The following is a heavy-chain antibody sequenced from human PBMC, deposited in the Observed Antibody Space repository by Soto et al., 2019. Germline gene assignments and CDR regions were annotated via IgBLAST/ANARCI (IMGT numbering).Heavy chain of an antibody. CDR2: INPSGDST. D-gene: IGHD3-22*01. CDR3: ARDASRYYDSSGYPPLNWFDP. Sequence: ASVKVSCKASGYTFTSYYMHWVRQAPGQGLEWMGIINPSGDSTSYAQKFQGRVTMTRDTSTSTVYMELSSLRSEDTAVYCCARDASRYYDSSGYPPLNWFDPWGQGTLVTVSS. V-gene: IGHV1-46*01. CDR1: GYTFTSYY. J-gene: IGHJ5*02.